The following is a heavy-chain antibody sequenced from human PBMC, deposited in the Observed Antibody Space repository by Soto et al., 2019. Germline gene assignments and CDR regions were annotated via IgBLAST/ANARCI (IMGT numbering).Heavy chain of an antibody. J-gene: IGHJ4*02. Sequence: SESLSLTWTVSGGSPSRGRYDWSWIRQPPGKGLEGIGYIYYRGSTNYNPSLKRRVTISVDTSKNQFSLKLSSVTAADTAVYYCARRYGASFDYWGQGTLVTVS. CDR1: GGSPSRGRYD. CDR2: IYYRGST. D-gene: IGHD4-17*01. V-gene: IGHV4-61*01. CDR3: ARRYGASFDY.